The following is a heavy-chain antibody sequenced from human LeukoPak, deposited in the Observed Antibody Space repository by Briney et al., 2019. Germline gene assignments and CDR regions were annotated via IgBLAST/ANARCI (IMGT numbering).Heavy chain of an antibody. CDR3: ARSPNRYCSGGRCYIDWYFDV. Sequence: GASVKVSCKTSGYTFTTYGVTWVRQAPGQGLQWMGWISPYNGDTNYAQKLQGRVSLTTDTSTSTAYMGLRSLTSDDTAIYYCARSPNRYCSGGRCYIDWYFDVWGRGTQVTVSS. J-gene: IGHJ2*01. D-gene: IGHD2-15*01. CDR1: GYTFTTYG. V-gene: IGHV1-18*01. CDR2: ISPYNGDT.